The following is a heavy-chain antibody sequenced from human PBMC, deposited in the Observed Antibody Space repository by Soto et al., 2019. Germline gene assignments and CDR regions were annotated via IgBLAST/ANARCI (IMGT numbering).Heavy chain of an antibody. J-gene: IGHJ6*02. Sequence: GGSLRLSCAASGFTFSSYGMNWVRQAPGKGLEWVSYISSSGSTIYYADSVKGRFTITRDNAKNSLYLQMNSLRAEDTAVYYCARDTTEYYYGSGSSDYYGMDVWGQGTTVTVSS. D-gene: IGHD3-10*01. CDR3: ARDTTEYYYGSGSSDYYGMDV. V-gene: IGHV3-48*03. CDR2: ISSSGSTI. CDR1: GFTFSSYG.